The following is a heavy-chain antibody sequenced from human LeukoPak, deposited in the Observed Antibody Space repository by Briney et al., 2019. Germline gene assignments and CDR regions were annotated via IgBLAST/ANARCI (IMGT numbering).Heavy chain of an antibody. CDR2: IYYSGST. CDR3: ARWYSSSSGGYGMDV. Sequence: SETLSLTCTVSGGSISSYYWSWIRQPPGKGLEWSGYIYYSGSTNYNPSLKSRVTISVDTSKNQFSLKLSTVTAADTAVCYCARWYSSSSGGYGMDVWGQGTTVTVSS. CDR1: GGSISSYY. D-gene: IGHD6-6*01. J-gene: IGHJ6*02. V-gene: IGHV4-59*01.